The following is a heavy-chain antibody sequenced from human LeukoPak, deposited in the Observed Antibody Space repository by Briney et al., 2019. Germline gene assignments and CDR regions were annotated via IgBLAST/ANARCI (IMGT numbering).Heavy chain of an antibody. CDR3: ARAYDSSGYLFFDY. D-gene: IGHD3-22*01. CDR2: INPNSGGT. J-gene: IGHJ4*02. CDR1: GYTFIGYY. V-gene: IGHV1-2*02. Sequence: ASVKVSCKASGYTFIGYYMHWVRQAPGQGREWMGWINPNSGGTKYAQKFQGRVTITRDTSISTAYMELSRLRSDDTAVYYCARAYDSSGYLFFDYWGQGTLVTVSS.